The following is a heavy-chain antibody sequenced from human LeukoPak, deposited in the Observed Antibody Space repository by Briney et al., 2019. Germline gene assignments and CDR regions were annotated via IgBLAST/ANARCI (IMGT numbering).Heavy chain of an antibody. CDR2: IYHSGST. D-gene: IGHD2-15*01. CDR3: ARGRSVVVAATHWFDP. CDR1: GYSISSGYY. V-gene: IGHV4-38-2*02. Sequence: SETLSLTCTVSGYSISSGYYWGWIRQPPGKGLEWIGSIYHSGSTYYNPSLKSRVTISVDTSKNQFSLKLSSVTAADTAVYYCARGRSVVVAATHWFDPWGQGTLVTVSP. J-gene: IGHJ5*02.